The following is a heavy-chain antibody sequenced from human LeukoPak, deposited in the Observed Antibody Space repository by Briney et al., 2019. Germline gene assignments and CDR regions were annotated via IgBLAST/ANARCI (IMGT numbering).Heavy chain of an antibody. J-gene: IGHJ4*02. CDR2: IYYSGST. CDR3: AGASYDSSGVH. CDR1: GGSISSYY. V-gene: IGHV4-59*01. Sequence: SETLSLTCTVSGGSISSYYWSWIRQPPGKGLEWIGYIYYSGSTNYNPSLKSRVTTSVDTSKNQFSLKLSSVTAADTAVYYCAGASYDSSGVHWGQGTLVTVSS. D-gene: IGHD3-22*01.